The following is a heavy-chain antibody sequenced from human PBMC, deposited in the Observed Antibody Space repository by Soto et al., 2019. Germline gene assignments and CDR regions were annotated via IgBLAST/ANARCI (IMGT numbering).Heavy chain of an antibody. Sequence: GGSLRLSCAASGFSFSISPMHWVRQAPGKGPEWVALISYDGTNKFYADSVKGRFTISRDNSKSTLYLQVDILRPEDAAVYYCARDPKTSGGQHWAFNYFDSWGQGTLVTVSS. CDR3: ARDPKTSGGQHWAFNYFDS. J-gene: IGHJ4*02. CDR2: ISYDGTNK. V-gene: IGHV3-30-3*01. D-gene: IGHD7-27*01. CDR1: GFSFSISP.